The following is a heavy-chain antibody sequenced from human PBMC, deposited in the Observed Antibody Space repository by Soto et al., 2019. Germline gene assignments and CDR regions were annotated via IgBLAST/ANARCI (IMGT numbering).Heavy chain of an antibody. D-gene: IGHD2-21*02. CDR3: VKVDWYSVDC. Sequence: PGGSLRLSCSASGFTFQNYVIHWVRQAPGKGLEYVSAIGAKGDATYADSVKGRFSISRDNSKNSLFLQMTNVTFEDTATYFCVKVDWYSVDCCGQGAMVTVYS. CDR2: IGAKGDAT. V-gene: IGHV3-64D*06. J-gene: IGHJ4*02. CDR1: GFTFQNYV.